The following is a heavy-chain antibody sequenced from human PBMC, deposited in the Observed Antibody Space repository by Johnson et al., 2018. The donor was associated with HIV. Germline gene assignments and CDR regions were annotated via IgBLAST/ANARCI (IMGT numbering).Heavy chain of an antibody. J-gene: IGHJ3*02. V-gene: IGHV3-13*01. Sequence: VQLVESGGGLVQPGGSLRLSCTASGFTFSVYDMHWVRQATGKGLEWVSAVGNDGDTYYSGSVKGRFAVSRENAKNSLSLQMNSLRAGETAVYFCARGRDLSAFDIWGRGTMVTVSS. CDR1: GFTFSVYD. CDR2: VGNDGDT. D-gene: IGHD5-24*01. CDR3: ARGRDLSAFDI.